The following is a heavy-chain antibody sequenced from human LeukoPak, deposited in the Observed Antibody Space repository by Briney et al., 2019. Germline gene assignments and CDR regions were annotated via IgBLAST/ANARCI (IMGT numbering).Heavy chain of an antibody. CDR1: GYTFTSYA. CDR3: ARFPIWNDPYYYYYMDV. CDR2: INAGNGNT. V-gene: IGHV1-3*03. Sequence: ASVKVSCKASGYTFTSYAMHWVRQAPGQRLEWMGWINAGNGNTKYSQEFQGRVTITRDTSASTAYMELSSLRSEDTAVYYCARFPIWNDPYYYYYMDVWGKGTTVTISS. D-gene: IGHD1-1*01. J-gene: IGHJ6*03.